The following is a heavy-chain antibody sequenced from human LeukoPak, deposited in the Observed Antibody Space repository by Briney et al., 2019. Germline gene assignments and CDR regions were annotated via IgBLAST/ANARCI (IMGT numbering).Heavy chain of an antibody. CDR2: INPNSGGT. CDR1: GYTFTGYY. V-gene: IGHV1-2*04. CDR3: ARGGELRYFDWLSLEPYYFDY. Sequence: ASVKVSCKASGYTFTGYYMHWVRQAPGQGLEWMEWINPNSGGTNYAQKFQGWVTMTRDTSISTAYMELSRLRSDDTAVYYCARGGELRYFDWLSLEPYYFDYWGQGTLVTVSS. D-gene: IGHD3-9*01. J-gene: IGHJ4*02.